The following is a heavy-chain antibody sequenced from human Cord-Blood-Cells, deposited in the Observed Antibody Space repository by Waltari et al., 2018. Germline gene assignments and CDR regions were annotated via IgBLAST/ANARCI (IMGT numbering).Heavy chain of an antibody. V-gene: IGHV1-24*01. CDR2: FDPEDGET. D-gene: IGHD1-26*01. J-gene: IGHJ5*02. CDR1: VYTLTELS. Sequence: QVQLVQSGAAVKKPGASVTVSCKVSVYTLTELSMHSVLPPPGKGLEWMGGFDPEDGETIYAQKFQGRVTMTEDTSTDTAYMELSSLRSEDTAVYYCATANEWELPHWFDPWGQGTLVTVSS. CDR3: ATANEWELPHWFDP.